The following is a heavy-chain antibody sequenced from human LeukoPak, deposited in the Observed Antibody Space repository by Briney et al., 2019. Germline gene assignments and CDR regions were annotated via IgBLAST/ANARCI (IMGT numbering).Heavy chain of an antibody. D-gene: IGHD1-14*01. Sequence: PGGSLRLSCAASGFTFSNAWMSWVRQAPGKGLEWAGRIKGKTDGGTTDYAAPVKGRLTISRDDSKNTLYLQMNSLKTEDTAVYYCTTGDSLSGIQFDYWGQGTLVTVSS. V-gene: IGHV3-15*01. CDR1: GFTFSNAW. CDR3: TTGDSLSGIQFDY. CDR2: IKGKTDGGTT. J-gene: IGHJ4*02.